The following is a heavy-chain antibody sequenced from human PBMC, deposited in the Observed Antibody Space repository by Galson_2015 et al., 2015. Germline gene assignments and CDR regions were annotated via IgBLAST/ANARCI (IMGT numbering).Heavy chain of an antibody. D-gene: IGHD6-13*01. V-gene: IGHV4-34*01. CDR3: ARDREAAAGLLFDY. CDR1: GGSFSGYY. CDR2: INHSGST. Sequence: ETLSLTCAVYGGSFSGYYWSWIRQPPGKGLEWIGEINHSGSTNYNPSLKSRVTISVDTSKNQFSLKLSSVTAADTAVYYCARDREAAAGLLFDYWGQGTLVTVSS. J-gene: IGHJ4*02.